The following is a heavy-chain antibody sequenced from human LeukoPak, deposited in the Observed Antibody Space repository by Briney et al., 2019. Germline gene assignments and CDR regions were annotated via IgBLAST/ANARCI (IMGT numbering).Heavy chain of an antibody. D-gene: IGHD6-6*01. J-gene: IGHJ4*02. CDR3: ARIGYSSSSLDY. CDR2: INQDGSVK. Sequence: GGSLRLSCAASGFTFNNYWMTWVRQAPGKGLEWVANINQDGSVKYYVDSVKGRFTISRDNAKNSLYVEMKSLRVEDTAVYYCARIGYSSSSLDYWGQGTLVTVS. V-gene: IGHV3-7*01. CDR1: GFTFNNYW.